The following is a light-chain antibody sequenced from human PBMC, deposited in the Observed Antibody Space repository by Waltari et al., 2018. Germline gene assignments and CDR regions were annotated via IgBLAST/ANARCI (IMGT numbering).Light chain of an antibody. CDR1: QSVGSK. CDR3: LQYSHWPPWT. J-gene: IGKJ1*01. CDR2: DAY. Sequence: EIEMTQSPATLSVSPGERATLSCRASQSVGSKFAWYQQKPRQAPRLLLYDAYTRATGIPARFSGSGSGTEFTLTISSLQSDDFAVYHCLQYSHWPPWTFGQGTKVEIK. V-gene: IGKV3-15*01.